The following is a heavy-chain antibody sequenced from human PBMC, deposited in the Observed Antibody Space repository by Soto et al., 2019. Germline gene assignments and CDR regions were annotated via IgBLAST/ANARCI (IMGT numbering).Heavy chain of an antibody. CDR3: ARDGGGYDFRSGYAYYYYGMDV. CDR1: GYTFTSYG. CDR2: MNPNSGNT. Sequence: ASVKVSCKASGYTFTSYGISWVRQAPGQGLEWMGWMNPNSGNTGYAQKFQGRVTMTRNTSISTAYMELSSLRSEDTAVYYCARDGGGYDFRSGYAYYYYGMDVWGQGTTVTVSS. J-gene: IGHJ6*02. V-gene: IGHV1-8*02. D-gene: IGHD3-3*01.